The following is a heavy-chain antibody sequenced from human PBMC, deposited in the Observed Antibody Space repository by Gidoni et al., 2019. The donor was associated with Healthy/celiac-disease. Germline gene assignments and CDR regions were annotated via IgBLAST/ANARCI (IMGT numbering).Heavy chain of an antibody. CDR2: ISSSSSTI. CDR3: ARDPFAVAGIERDAFDI. J-gene: IGHJ3*02. D-gene: IGHD6-19*01. Sequence: EVQLVESGGGLVQPGGSLRLSCAASGFTFSSYRMNWVRQAPGKGLEWVSYISSSSSTIYYADSVKGRFTISRDNAKNSLYLQMNSLRAEDTAVYYCARDPFAVAGIERDAFDIWGQGTMVTVSS. V-gene: IGHV3-48*01. CDR1: GFTFSSYR.